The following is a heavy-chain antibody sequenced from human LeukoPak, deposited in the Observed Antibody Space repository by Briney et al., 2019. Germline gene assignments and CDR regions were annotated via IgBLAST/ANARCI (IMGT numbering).Heavy chain of an antibody. CDR3: ARGIVVASIDS. V-gene: IGHV3-33*08. D-gene: IGHD2-21*01. CDR2: IWFDGINK. Sequence: GGSLRLSCAASGFTFSSYGMHWVRQGPGKGLEWVAGIWFDGINKYYADSVKGRFTISRDNSTNTVYLQMNSLRAEDTAVYHCARGIVVASIDSWGQGTLVTVSS. J-gene: IGHJ4*02. CDR1: GFTFSSYG.